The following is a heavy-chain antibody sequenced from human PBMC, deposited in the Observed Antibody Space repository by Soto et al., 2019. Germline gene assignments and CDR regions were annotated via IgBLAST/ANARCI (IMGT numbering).Heavy chain of an antibody. Sequence: ASVKVSCKASGYTFTSYDINWMRQATGQGLEWMGWMNPNSGNTGYAQKFQGRVTMTRNTSISTAYMELSSLRSEDTAVYYCARGRMITFGGVIVYQYYYYYGMDVWGQGTTVTVYS. J-gene: IGHJ6*02. D-gene: IGHD3-16*02. CDR2: MNPNSGNT. CDR1: GYTFTSYD. CDR3: ARGRMITFGGVIVYQYYYYYGMDV. V-gene: IGHV1-8*01.